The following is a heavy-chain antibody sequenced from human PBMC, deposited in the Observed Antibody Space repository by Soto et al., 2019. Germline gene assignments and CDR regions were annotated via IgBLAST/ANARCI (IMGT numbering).Heavy chain of an antibody. CDR2: ISYDGSNQ. V-gene: IGHV3-30*18. CDR3: AKDQASGQGSFDS. Sequence: VKLVESGGGVVQPGGSLSLSFAASGFPSNFYGMHWVPQAQDKGLEWVALISYDGSNQYYADSVKGRFTISRDNSKNTLFLQMNSLRADDTAVYYCAKDQASGQGSFDSWGQGTLVTVSS. J-gene: IGHJ4*02. CDR1: GFPSNFYG.